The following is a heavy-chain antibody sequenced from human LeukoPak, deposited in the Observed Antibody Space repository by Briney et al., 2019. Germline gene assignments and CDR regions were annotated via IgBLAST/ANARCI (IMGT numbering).Heavy chain of an antibody. D-gene: IGHD3-22*01. CDR3: VTYCFDSSGPKKNY. CDR2: IYHSGST. J-gene: IGHJ4*02. CDR1: GGSISSGAYY. V-gene: IGHV4-30-2*01. Sequence: SQTLSLTCTVSGGSISSGAYYWSWIRQPPGKGLEWIGYIYHSGSTYYNPSLKSRVTISVDRSKKQFSLKLSSVTAADTAVYYCVTYCFDSSGPKKNYWGQGTLVTVSS.